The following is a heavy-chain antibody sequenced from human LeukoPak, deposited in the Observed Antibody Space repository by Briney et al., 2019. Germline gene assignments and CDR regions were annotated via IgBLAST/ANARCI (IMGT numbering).Heavy chain of an antibody. CDR1: GGSISSYY. D-gene: IGHD1-26*01. CDR2: IYYSGST. CDR3: ARGVGANDDAFDI. V-gene: IGHV4-59*01. J-gene: IGHJ3*02. Sequence: SETLSLTCTVSGGSISSYYWSWIRQPPGKGLEWFVYIYYSGSTNYNPSLKRRATISVDTSKNQFSLKLSSVTAADTAVYYCARGVGANDDAFDIWGQGTMVTVSS.